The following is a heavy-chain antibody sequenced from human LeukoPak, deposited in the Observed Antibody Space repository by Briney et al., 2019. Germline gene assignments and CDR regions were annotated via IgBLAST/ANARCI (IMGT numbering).Heavy chain of an antibody. CDR3: ARAKLFSASGGAFDI. J-gene: IGHJ3*02. CDR1: GYTFTSYG. CDR2: IIAYNDNT. Sequence: ASVKVSCKATGYTFTSYGISCVRQSPGQAPEWMGWIIAYNDNTNYAQKLQGRVTMTTDAAPSTAYMELRSMRSDDTAVYYCARAKLFSASGGAFDIWGQGTMVSVSS. D-gene: IGHD3-10*01. V-gene: IGHV1-18*01.